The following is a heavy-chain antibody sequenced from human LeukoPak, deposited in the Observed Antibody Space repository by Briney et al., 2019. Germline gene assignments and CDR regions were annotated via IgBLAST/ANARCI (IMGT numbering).Heavy chain of an antibody. CDR3: ARGAITISNAQPFDY. Sequence: GASVKVPCKASGYTFTGYYMHWVRQAPGQGLEWMGWINPNSGGTNYAQKFQGRVTMTRDTSISTAYMELSRLRSDDTAVYYCARGAITISNAQPFDYWGQGTLVTVSS. D-gene: IGHD3-3*01. J-gene: IGHJ4*02. V-gene: IGHV1-2*02. CDR1: GYTFTGYY. CDR2: INPNSGGT.